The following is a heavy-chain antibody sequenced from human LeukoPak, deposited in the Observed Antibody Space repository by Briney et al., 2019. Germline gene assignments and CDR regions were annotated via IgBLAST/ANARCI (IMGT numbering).Heavy chain of an antibody. V-gene: IGHV1-69*10. CDR2: IIPILGIA. J-gene: IGHJ4*02. D-gene: IGHD2-2*02. CDR1: GGTLSSYT. Sequence: ASAKVSCKPSGGTLSSYTISWVRQAPGQRLGWVGRIIPILGIANYAQTFQGRVTITPEKTTSTAYMEMSSLRSEDTAVYYCAREAPGPRRYCSSTSCYTFDYWGQGTLVTVSS. CDR3: AREAPGPRRYCSSTSCYTFDY.